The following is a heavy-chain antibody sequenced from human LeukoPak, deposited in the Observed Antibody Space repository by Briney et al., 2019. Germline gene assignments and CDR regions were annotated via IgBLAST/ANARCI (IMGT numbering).Heavy chain of an antibody. CDR3: ARVSLGGYSGYGASNFDY. CDR2: IKQDGSEK. Sequence: GGSLRLSCAASGFTFSSYWMSWVRQAPGKGLEWVANIKQDGSEKYYVDSVKGRFTIPRDNAKNSLYLQMNSLRAEDTAVYYCARVSLGGYSGYGASNFDYWGQGTLVTVSS. D-gene: IGHD5-12*01. J-gene: IGHJ4*02. V-gene: IGHV3-7*01. CDR1: GFTFSSYW.